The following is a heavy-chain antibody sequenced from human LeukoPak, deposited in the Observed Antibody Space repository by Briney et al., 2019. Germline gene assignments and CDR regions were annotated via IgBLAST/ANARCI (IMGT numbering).Heavy chain of an antibody. CDR3: TTGILTGYYKRAADY. V-gene: IGHV3-15*01. D-gene: IGHD3-9*01. J-gene: IGHJ4*02. Sequence: GGSLRLSCAASGFTFSNARMSWVRQAPGKGLEWVGRIKSKTDGGTTDYAAPVKGRFTISRDDSKNTLYLQMSSLKTEDTAVYYCTTGILTGYYKRAADYWGQGTLVTVSS. CDR2: IKSKTDGGTT. CDR1: GFTFSNAR.